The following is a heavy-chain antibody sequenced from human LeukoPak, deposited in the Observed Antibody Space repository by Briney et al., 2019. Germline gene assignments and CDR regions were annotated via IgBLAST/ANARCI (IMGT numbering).Heavy chain of an antibody. CDR3: ARTLPLRLWLGGYFDY. V-gene: IGHV3-7*01. CDR2: IKQDGSEK. Sequence: PGGSLRLSCAASGFTFSSYWMSWVRQAPGKGLEWVANIKQDGSEKYYVDSVKGRFTISRDNAKNSLYLQMNSLRAEDTAVYYCARTLPLRLWLGGYFDYWGQGTLVTVSS. D-gene: IGHD5-18*01. J-gene: IGHJ4*02. CDR1: GFTFSSYW.